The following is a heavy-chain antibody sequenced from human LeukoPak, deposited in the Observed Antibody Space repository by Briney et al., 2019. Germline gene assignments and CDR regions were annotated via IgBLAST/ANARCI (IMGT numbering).Heavy chain of an antibody. D-gene: IGHD2-15*01. V-gene: IGHV4-34*01. CDR1: GGSFRGYY. Sequence: PSETLSLTCAVYGGSFRGYYWSWIRQPPGKGLEWIGDINHSGSTNYNPSLKSRLTISVDTSKNQFVLNLSSVTAGDTAGYYCSKGKNLGYGSGGSCSHFDDWGQGTLVTVSS. J-gene: IGHJ4*02. CDR3: SKGKNLGYGSGGSCSHFDD. CDR2: INHSGST.